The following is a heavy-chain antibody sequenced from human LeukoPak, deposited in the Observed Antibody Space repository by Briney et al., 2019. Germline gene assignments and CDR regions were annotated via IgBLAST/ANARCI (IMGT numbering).Heavy chain of an antibody. J-gene: IGHJ4*02. CDR3: ARDLKAVAGTFDY. CDR1: GFTFSSYS. V-gene: IGHV3-21*01. CDR2: ISSSSSYI. D-gene: IGHD6-19*01. Sequence: PGGSLRLSCAASGFTFSSYSMNWVRQAPGKGLEWVSSISSSSSYIYYADSVKGRFTISRDSAKNSLYLQMNSLRAEDTAVYYCARDLKAVAGTFDYWGQGTLVTVSS.